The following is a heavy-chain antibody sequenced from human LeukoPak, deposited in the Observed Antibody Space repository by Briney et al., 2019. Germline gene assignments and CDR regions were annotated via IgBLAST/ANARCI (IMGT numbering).Heavy chain of an antibody. V-gene: IGHV1-69*13. CDR2: IIPIFGAA. D-gene: IGHD5-18*01. J-gene: IGHJ4*02. CDR3: ARGGYSFGQYFDY. Sequence: SVKVSCKASGGTFSSYAISWVRQAPGQGLEWMGGIIPIFGAANYAQKFQGRVTITADESTSTAYMELSSLRSEDTAVYYCARGGYSFGQYFDYWGQGTLVTVSS. CDR1: GGTFSSYA.